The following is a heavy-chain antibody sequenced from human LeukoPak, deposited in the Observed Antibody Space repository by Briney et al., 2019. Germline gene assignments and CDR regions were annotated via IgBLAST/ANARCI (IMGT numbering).Heavy chain of an antibody. CDR2: IRYDGSNK. J-gene: IGHJ6*03. Sequence: PGGSLRLSCAASGFTFSSYGMHWVRQAPGKGLEWVAFIRYDGSNKYYADSVKGRFTISRDNSKNTLYLQMNSLRAEDTAVYYCAKAVYYYYYYMDVWGKGTTVTISS. CDR1: GFTFSSYG. CDR3: AKAVYYYYYYMDV. V-gene: IGHV3-30*02.